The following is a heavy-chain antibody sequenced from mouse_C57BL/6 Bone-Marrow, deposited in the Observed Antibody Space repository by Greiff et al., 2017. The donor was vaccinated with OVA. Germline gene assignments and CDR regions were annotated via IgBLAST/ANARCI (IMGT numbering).Heavy chain of an antibody. Sequence: VQLQQSGPELVKPGASVKISCKASGYTFTDYYMNWVKQSHGKSLEWIGDINPNNGGTSYNQKFKGKATLTVDKSSSTAYMELRSLTSEDSAVYYCARGVLGDYFDYWGQGTTLTVSS. D-gene: IGHD4-1*01. V-gene: IGHV1-26*01. CDR2: INPNNGGT. CDR3: ARGVLGDYFDY. J-gene: IGHJ2*01. CDR1: GYTFTDYY.